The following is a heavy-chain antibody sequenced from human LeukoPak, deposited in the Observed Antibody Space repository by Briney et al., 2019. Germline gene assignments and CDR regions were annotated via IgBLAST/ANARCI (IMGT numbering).Heavy chain of an antibody. D-gene: IGHD3-3*01. CDR3: AKNGQSGFSFDP. Sequence: PSETLSLTCAVYGGSLNGHYWSWIRQPPGKGLEWIGEGSESGGTKFNPSLKSRVTISADTSKNQFSLKLNSVTAADTAVYYCAKNGQSGFSFDPWGQGTLVTVSS. CDR1: GGSLNGHY. V-gene: IGHV4-34*01. J-gene: IGHJ5*02. CDR2: GSESGGT.